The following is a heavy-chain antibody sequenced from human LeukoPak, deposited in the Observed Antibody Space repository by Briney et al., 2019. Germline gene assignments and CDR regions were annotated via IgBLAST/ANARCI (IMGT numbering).Heavy chain of an antibody. V-gene: IGHV3-23*01. J-gene: IGHJ4*02. D-gene: IGHD6-13*01. Sequence: GGSLRLSCAASGFTFSSYGMSWVRQAPGKGLEWVSAISGSGGSTYYADSVKGRFTISRDNSKNTLYLQMNSLRAEDTAVYYCAKEKKQQLVQGVDYWGQGTLVTVSS. CDR3: AKEKKQQLVQGVDY. CDR2: ISGSGGST. CDR1: GFTFSSYG.